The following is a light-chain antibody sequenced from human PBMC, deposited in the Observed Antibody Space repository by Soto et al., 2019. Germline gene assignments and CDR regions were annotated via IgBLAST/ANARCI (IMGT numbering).Light chain of an antibody. V-gene: IGKV1-39*01. J-gene: IGKJ2*01. CDR1: QSVSSY. CDR3: QQSYSIRQNS. CDR2: AAS. Sequence: DIQMTQSPSSLSASVGDRVTITCRASQSVSSYLNWYQQKPGKAPNLLIYAASSLQIGVPSRFSGSGSGTDFTLTMSSVQPEDFATYYCQQSYSIRQNSFGQGNKLEIK.